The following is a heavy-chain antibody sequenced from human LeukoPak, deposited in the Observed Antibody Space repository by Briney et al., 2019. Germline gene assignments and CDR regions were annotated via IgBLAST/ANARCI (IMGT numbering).Heavy chain of an antibody. CDR2: IYHTGNT. Sequence: SETLSLTCAVSGGSINSSNWWSWVRQPPGKGLEWIGEIYHTGNTNYNPSLNSRVSISLDRSKNQFSLRLTSVTAADTAVYFCARDANGSDLHYYHMDVWGKGTTVTVSS. CDR3: ARDANGSDLHYYHMDV. D-gene: IGHD6-25*01. J-gene: IGHJ6*03. CDR1: GGSINSSNW. V-gene: IGHV4-4*02.